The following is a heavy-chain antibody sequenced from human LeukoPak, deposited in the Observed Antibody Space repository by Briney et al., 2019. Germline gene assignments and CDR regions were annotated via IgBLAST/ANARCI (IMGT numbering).Heavy chain of an antibody. V-gene: IGHV3-23*01. J-gene: IGHJ1*01. Sequence: PGGSLRLSCAASGFTFSSYAMSWVRQAPGKGLEWVSVISSSGYSTYYADSVKGRFTISRDNSKSTLYLQMNSLRAEDTAVYYCAKDRSGSTAEYFQDWGQGTLVTVSS. CDR3: AKDRSGSTAEYFQD. CDR1: GFTFSSYA. CDR2: ISSSGYST. D-gene: IGHD3-10*01.